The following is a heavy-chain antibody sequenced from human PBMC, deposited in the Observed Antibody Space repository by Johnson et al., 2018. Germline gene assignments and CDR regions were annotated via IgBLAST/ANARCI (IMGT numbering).Heavy chain of an antibody. Sequence: QVQLVQSGGGVVQPGKSLRLSCAASGFTFRGYGMHWVRQDPGKGLDGVAVISYDGNKKDDADSVKGRFPIPRDNANNSLYMQMNSLRDEDTAVYFCARDYVWGGSRPGEHYMDVWGKGTTVTVSS. J-gene: IGHJ6*03. CDR1: GFTFRGYG. V-gene: IGHV3-33*05. CDR2: ISYDGNKK. CDR3: ARDYVWGGSRPGEHYMDV. D-gene: IGHD3-16*02.